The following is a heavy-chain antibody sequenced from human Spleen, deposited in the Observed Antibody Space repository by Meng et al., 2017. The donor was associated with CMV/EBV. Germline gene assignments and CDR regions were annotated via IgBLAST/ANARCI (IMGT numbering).Heavy chain of an antibody. J-gene: IGHJ6*02. D-gene: IGHD2-2*01. V-gene: IGHV3-15*01. CDR3: TTDLPYCSSTRCRYYYFGMDV. CDR1: GFTFSNAW. Sequence: GGSLRLSCAASGFTFSNAWMTWVRQAPGKGLEWVGRIKSDTYGGTTDYAAHVKGRFTLSRDDSKNTLYLHMSCLKTEDTAVYYCTTDLPYCSSTRCRYYYFGMDVWGQGTTVTVSS. CDR2: IKSDTYGGTT.